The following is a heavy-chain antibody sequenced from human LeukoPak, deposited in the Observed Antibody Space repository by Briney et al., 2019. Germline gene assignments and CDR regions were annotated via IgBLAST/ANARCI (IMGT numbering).Heavy chain of an antibody. V-gene: IGHV3-30-3*01. D-gene: IGHD3-10*01. Sequence: GGSLRLSCAASGFTFSSYAMHWVRQAPGKGLEWVAVISYDGSNKYYADSVKGRFTISRDNSKNTLYLQMNSLRAEDTAVYYCARDRQPFLWFGDHDAFDIWGQGTMVTVSS. CDR1: GFTFSSYA. J-gene: IGHJ3*02. CDR2: ISYDGSNK. CDR3: ARDRQPFLWFGDHDAFDI.